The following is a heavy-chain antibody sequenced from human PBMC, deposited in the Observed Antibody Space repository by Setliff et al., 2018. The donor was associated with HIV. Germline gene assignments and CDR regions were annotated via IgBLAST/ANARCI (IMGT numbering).Heavy chain of an antibody. D-gene: IGHD5-12*01. V-gene: IGHV4-39*07. Sequence: KPSETLSLTCTVYGGFIKNSNYYWGWIRQPPGKGLEWIGNIHYSGSTYYNPSLKSRVTISVDTSKNQFSLKLRSVTAADTAVYYCARGDGYRGNDAYYDSGMDVWGQGITVTFSS. CDR1: GGFIKNSNYY. CDR2: IHYSGST. CDR3: ARGDGYRGNDAYYDSGMDV. J-gene: IGHJ6*02.